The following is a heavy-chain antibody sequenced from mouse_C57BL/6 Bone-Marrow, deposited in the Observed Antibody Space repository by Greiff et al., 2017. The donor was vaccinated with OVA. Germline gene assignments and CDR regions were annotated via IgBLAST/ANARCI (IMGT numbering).Heavy chain of an antibody. V-gene: IGHV1-54*01. D-gene: IGHD4-1*02. CDR3: ARGPTSHFDY. Sequence: QVQLKQSGAELVRPGTSVKVSCKASGYAFTNSLIEWVKQRPGQGLEWIGVINPGSGGTNYNEKFKGKATLTADKSSSTAYMQLSSLTSEDSAVYFCARGPTSHFDYWGQGTTLTVSS. J-gene: IGHJ2*01. CDR1: GYAFTNSL. CDR2: INPGSGGT.